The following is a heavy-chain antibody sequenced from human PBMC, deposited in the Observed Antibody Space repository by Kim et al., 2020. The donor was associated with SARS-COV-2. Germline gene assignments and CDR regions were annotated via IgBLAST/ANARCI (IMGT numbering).Heavy chain of an antibody. CDR3: ARERPSFEYGMDV. CDR2: IGGSGLSM. Sequence: GGSLRLSCAASGFPVSSYSMNWVRQAPGKGLEWVAYIGGSGLSMFYADSVKGRFTISRDNANNSLFLQMNSLRAEDTAVYFCARERPSFEYGMDVWGQGT. D-gene: IGHD3-3*01. V-gene: IGHV3-48*01. J-gene: IGHJ6*02. CDR1: GFPVSSYS.